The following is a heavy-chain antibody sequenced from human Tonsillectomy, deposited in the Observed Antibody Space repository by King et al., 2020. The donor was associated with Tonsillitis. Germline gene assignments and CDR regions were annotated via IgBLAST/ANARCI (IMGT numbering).Heavy chain of an antibody. J-gene: IGHJ1*01. D-gene: IGHD4-11*01. CDR3: AKDINYNNFGYFHH. V-gene: IGHV3-9*01. CDR2: VSWNSGSI. CDR1: GFSFDDYA. Sequence: EVQLVESGGGLVQPGRSLRLSCAASGFSFDDYAMHWVRQAPGKGLEWVSGVSWNSGSIGYADSVKGRFTISRDNAKNSLYLQMNSLRAEDTALYYCAKDINYNNFGYFHHWGQGTLVTVSS.